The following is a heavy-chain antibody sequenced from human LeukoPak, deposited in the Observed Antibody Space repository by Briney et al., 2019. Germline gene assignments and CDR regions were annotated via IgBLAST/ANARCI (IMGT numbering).Heavy chain of an antibody. Sequence: GGSLRLSCAASGFTFRSYSMNWVRQAPGMGLEWVSSISTSSSHIYYADSVEGRFTISRDNAKNSLYLQMNSLRDEDTAVYYCARDAGYSYGRDYYSYGMDVWGQGTTVTVSS. CDR3: ARDAGYSYGRDYYSYGMDV. V-gene: IGHV3-21*01. J-gene: IGHJ6*02. D-gene: IGHD5-18*01. CDR2: ISTSSSHI. CDR1: GFTFRSYS.